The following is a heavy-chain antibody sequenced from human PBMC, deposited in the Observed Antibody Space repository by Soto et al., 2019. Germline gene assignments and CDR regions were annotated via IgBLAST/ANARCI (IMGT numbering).Heavy chain of an antibody. CDR3: ARGGAAVAGPSYYYYGMDV. D-gene: IGHD6-19*01. CDR2: IIPIFGTA. Sequence: QVQLVQSGAEVKKPGSSVKVSCKASGGTFSSYAISWVRQAPGQGLEWMGGIIPIFGTANYAQKFQGRVTIDADESTSTAYMELSSLRSEDTAVYYCARGGAAVAGPSYYYYGMDVWGQGTTVTVSS. CDR1: GGTFSSYA. V-gene: IGHV1-69*12. J-gene: IGHJ6*02.